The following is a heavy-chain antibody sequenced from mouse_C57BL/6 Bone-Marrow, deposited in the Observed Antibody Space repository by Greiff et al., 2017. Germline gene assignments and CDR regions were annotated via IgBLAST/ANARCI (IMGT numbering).Heavy chain of an antibody. CDR3: ARIHYDYDGYYAKDY. CDR1: GYTFTSYW. CDR2: IDPSDSYT. J-gene: IGHJ4*01. D-gene: IGHD2-4*01. Sequence: VKLQQPGAELVMPGASVKLSCKASGYTFTSYWMHWVKQRPGQGLEWIGEIDPSDSYTNYNQKFKGKSTLTVDKSSSTAYMQLISLTSEDSAVYYCARIHYDYDGYYAKDYWSQGTSVTDSS. V-gene: IGHV1-69*01.